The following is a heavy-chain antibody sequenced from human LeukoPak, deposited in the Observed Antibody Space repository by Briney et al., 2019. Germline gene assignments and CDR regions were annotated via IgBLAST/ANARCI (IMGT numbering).Heavy chain of an antibody. Sequence: GCLRLSCAASGFTFSHCAMSWVRQAPGKGLEWVSAIGGSGDTTYYADSVKGRFTISRENSKNTLYLQMNSLRAEDTAVYFCAKRDAANSKGIDYWGQGTLVTVSS. D-gene: IGHD4/OR15-4a*01. V-gene: IGHV3-23*01. J-gene: IGHJ4*02. CDR2: IGGSGDTT. CDR1: GFTFSHCA. CDR3: AKRDAANSKGIDY.